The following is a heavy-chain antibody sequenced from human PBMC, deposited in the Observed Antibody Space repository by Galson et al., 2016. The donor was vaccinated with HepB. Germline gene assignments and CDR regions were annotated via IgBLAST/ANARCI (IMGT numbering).Heavy chain of an antibody. CDR3: AYDYCDYNFDY. D-gene: IGHD4-17*01. Sequence: SVTVSCKASGYAFASYNMHWVRQAPGQGLEWVGIINPSGGRTYYAQKVQGRVTMTRDTSTNTVYMEVSSLRSEDTAVYYCAYDYCDYNFDYWGQGTLVTVSS. J-gene: IGHJ4*02. CDR2: INPSGGRT. CDR1: GYAFASYN. V-gene: IGHV1-46*01.